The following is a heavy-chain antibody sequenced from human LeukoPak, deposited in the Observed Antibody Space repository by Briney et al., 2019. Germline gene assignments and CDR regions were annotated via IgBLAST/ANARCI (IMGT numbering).Heavy chain of an antibody. CDR2: INHSGST. CDR1: GGSFSGYY. D-gene: IGHD2/OR15-2a*01. CDR3: ARIGQFLFDY. V-gene: IGHV4-34*01. J-gene: IGHJ4*02. Sequence: SETLSLTCAVYGGSFSGYYWSWIRQPPGKGLEWIGEINHSGSTNYNPSLKSRVTISVDTSENQFSLKLSSVTAADTAMYYCARIGQFLFDYWDQGTLVTVSS.